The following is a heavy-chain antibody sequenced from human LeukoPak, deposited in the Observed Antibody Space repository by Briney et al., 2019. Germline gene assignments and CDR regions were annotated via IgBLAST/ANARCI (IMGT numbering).Heavy chain of an antibody. Sequence: SETLSLTCAVYGGSFSGYYWSWIRQPPGKGLEWIGEINHSGSTNYNPSLKSRVTISGDTSKNQFSLLLSSVTAADTAVYYCARDRHWTNDWVFDYWGQGALVTVSS. D-gene: IGHD1/OR15-1a*01. CDR1: GGSFSGYY. CDR2: INHSGST. V-gene: IGHV4-34*01. CDR3: ARDRHWTNDWVFDY. J-gene: IGHJ4*02.